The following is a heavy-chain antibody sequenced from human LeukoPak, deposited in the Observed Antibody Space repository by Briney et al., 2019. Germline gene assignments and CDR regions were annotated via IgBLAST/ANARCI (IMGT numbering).Heavy chain of an antibody. CDR3: ARGYSYGYELDY. V-gene: IGHV1-2*02. J-gene: IGHJ4*02. CDR1: GFTFTGYY. D-gene: IGHD5-18*01. Sequence: ASVKVSCKASGFTFTGYYMHWVRQAPGQGLEWMGWINPNSGGTNYAQKFQGRVTLTRDTSISTAYMELSRLRSDDTAVYYCARGYSYGYELDYWGQGTLVTVSS. CDR2: INPNSGGT.